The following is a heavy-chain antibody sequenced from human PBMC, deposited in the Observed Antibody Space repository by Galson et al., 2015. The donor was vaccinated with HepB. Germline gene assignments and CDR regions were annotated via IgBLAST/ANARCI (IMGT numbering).Heavy chain of an antibody. Sequence: SLRLSCAASGFTFSSYGMHWVRQAPGKGLEWVAVISYDGSNKYYADSVKGRFTISRDNSKNTLYLQMNSLRAEDTAVYYCAKDLDTAMLNWGQGTLGTVSS. D-gene: IGHD5-18*01. V-gene: IGHV3-30*18. J-gene: IGHJ4*02. CDR3: AKDLDTAMLN. CDR2: ISYDGSNK. CDR1: GFTFSSYG.